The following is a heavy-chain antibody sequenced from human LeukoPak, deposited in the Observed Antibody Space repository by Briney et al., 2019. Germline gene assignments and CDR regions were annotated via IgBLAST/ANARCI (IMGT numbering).Heavy chain of an antibody. J-gene: IGHJ6*02. D-gene: IGHD6-13*01. V-gene: IGHV1-69*04. CDR1: GGTFSSYA. CDR2: NIPILGIA. CDR3: ARDPRSRGTYYYYGMDV. Sequence: GASVKVSCKASGGTFSSYAISWVRQAPGQGLEWMGRNIPILGIANYAQKFQGRVTITADKTTSTAYMELSSLRSEDTAVYYCARDPRSRGTYYYYGMDVWGQGTTVTVSS.